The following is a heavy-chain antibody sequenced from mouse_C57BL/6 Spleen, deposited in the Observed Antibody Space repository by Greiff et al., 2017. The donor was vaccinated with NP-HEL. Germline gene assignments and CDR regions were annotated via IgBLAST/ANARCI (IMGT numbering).Heavy chain of an antibody. Sequence: EVQLVESGGGLVKPGGSLKLSCAASGFTFSDYGMHWVRQAPEKGLEWVAYISSGSSTIYYADTVKGRFTISRDNAKNTLFLQMTSLRSEDTAMYYCARKRGKITTVVEDWYFDVWGTGTTVTVSS. CDR2: ISSGSSTI. J-gene: IGHJ1*03. D-gene: IGHD1-1*01. CDR3: ARKRGKITTVVEDWYFDV. V-gene: IGHV5-17*01. CDR1: GFTFSDYG.